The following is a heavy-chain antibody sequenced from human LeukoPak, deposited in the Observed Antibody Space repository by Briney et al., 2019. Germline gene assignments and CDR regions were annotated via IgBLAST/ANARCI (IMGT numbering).Heavy chain of an antibody. V-gene: IGHV4-61*02. Sequence: SQTLSLTCNVSGGSIGSGSYSWMWIRRPAGKGLEWIGRIFSSGYTNYNPALISRVTIPLDTSKNQFSLKLSSVTAADTAIYFCASTRATRDASNRVAYWGQGTLVTVSS. CDR2: IFSSGYT. CDR1: GGSIGSGSYS. J-gene: IGHJ4*02. D-gene: IGHD5-24*01. CDR3: ASTRATRDASNRVAY.